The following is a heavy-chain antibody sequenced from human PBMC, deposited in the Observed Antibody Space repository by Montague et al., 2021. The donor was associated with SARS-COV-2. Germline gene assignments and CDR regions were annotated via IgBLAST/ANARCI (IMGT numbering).Heavy chain of an antibody. CDR2: IYYSGST. CDR3: ARLSNYYGSGSYYPHNYCYYGMDV. D-gene: IGHD3-10*01. J-gene: IGHJ6*02. Sequence: SETLSLTCTVSGGSISSSSYYWGWIRQPPGKGLEWIGSIYYSGSTYYNESLKSRVTISVDTSKNQFSLKLSSVTAADTAVYYCARLSNYYGSGSYYPHNYCYYGMDVWGQGTTVTVSS. V-gene: IGHV4-39*01. CDR1: GGSISSSSYY.